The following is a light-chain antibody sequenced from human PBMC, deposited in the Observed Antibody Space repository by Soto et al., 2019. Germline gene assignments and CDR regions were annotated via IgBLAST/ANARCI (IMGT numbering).Light chain of an antibody. CDR3: QQYGTSPRT. V-gene: IGKV3-20*01. J-gene: IGKJ1*01. Sequence: EIVLTQSPGTLSLSPGERATLSCRASQSFSSSYLAWYQQKPGQAHRLLIYETSSRATGIPDRFSGSGSQTDFTLTISRLEPEDFAVYYCQQYGTSPRTFGQGTKVDIK. CDR1: QSFSSSY. CDR2: ETS.